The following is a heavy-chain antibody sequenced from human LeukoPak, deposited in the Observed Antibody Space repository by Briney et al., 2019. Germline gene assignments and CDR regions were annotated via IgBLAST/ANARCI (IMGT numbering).Heavy chain of an antibody. D-gene: IGHD3-10*01. J-gene: IGHJ6*02. Sequence: PSETLSLTCTVSGGSISSYYWSWIRQPAGKGLEWIGRIYTSGSTNYNPSLKSRVTMSVDTSKNQFSLKLSSVTAAGTAVYYCARDRFLWFGDFHIIYYGMDVWGQGTTVTVSS. V-gene: IGHV4-4*07. CDR3: ARDRFLWFGDFHIIYYGMDV. CDR2: IYTSGST. CDR1: GGSISSYY.